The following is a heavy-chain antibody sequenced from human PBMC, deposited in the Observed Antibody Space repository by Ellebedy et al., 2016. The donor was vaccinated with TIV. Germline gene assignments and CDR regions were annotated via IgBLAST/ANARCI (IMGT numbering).Heavy chain of an antibody. Sequence: SLKISCAASGFNFDDYAMHWVRQAPGKDLEWVSGISWNSGSVNYADSVKGRFTISRDNVNDSLHLQKNSLRPEDTAFYYCVKDKSVSGFSFWFFDLWGRGTLVTVSS. D-gene: IGHD3-22*01. J-gene: IGHJ2*01. CDR3: VKDKSVSGFSFWFFDL. CDR2: ISWNSGSV. V-gene: IGHV3-9*01. CDR1: GFNFDDYA.